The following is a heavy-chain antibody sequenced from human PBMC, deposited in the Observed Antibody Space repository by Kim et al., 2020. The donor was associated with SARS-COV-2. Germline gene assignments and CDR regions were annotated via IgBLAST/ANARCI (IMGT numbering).Heavy chain of an antibody. CDR3: AKDRQWEPRYYFDY. CDR1: GFTFDDYA. CDR2: ISWNSGSI. J-gene: IGHJ4*02. D-gene: IGHD1-26*01. V-gene: IGHV3-9*01. Sequence: GGSLRLSCAASGFTFDDYAMHWVRQAPGKGLEWVSGISWNSGSIGYADSVKGRFTISRDNAKNSLYLQMNSLRAEDTALYYCAKDRQWEPRYYFDYWGQG.